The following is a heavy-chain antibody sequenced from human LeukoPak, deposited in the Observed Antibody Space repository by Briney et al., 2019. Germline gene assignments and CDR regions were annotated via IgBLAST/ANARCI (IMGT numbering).Heavy chain of an antibody. CDR3: AKTEYDILTAYDY. J-gene: IGHJ4*02. CDR1: GFTFGNYA. V-gene: IGHV3-23*01. D-gene: IGHD3-9*01. Sequence: PGGSLRLSCAASGFTFGNYAMSWVRQAPGKGLEWVSTISGSGGSTYYADSVRGRFTIFRDNSKNTLYLQMNSLRAEDTAIYYCAKTEYDILTAYDYWGQGTLVTVSS. CDR2: ISGSGGST.